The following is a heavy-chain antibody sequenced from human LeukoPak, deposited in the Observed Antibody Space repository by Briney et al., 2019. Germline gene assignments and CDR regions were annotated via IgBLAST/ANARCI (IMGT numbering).Heavy chain of an antibody. Sequence: PGGSLRLSCAASGFTFSSYSMNWVRQAPGKGLEWVSSISSSSSYIYYADSVKGRFTISRDNAKNSLYLQMNCLRAEDTAVYYCARFRIVGATSDAFDIWGQGTMVTVSS. V-gene: IGHV3-21*01. J-gene: IGHJ3*02. CDR2: ISSSSSYI. CDR3: ARFRIVGATSDAFDI. CDR1: GFTFSSYS. D-gene: IGHD1-26*01.